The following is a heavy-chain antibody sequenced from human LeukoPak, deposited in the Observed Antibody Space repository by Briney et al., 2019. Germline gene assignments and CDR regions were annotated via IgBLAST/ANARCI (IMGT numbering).Heavy chain of an antibody. J-gene: IGHJ4*02. D-gene: IGHD5-18*01. CDR1: GGSISSGDYY. CDR3: ARETQGYSYGTGTYTLDY. CDR2: IYYSGST. Sequence: PSQTLSLTCTVSGGSISSGDYYWSWIRQPPGKGPEWIGYIYYSGSTYYNPSLKSRVTISVDTSKNQFSLKLSSVTAADTAVYYCARETQGYSYGTGTYTLDYWGQGTLVTVSS. V-gene: IGHV4-30-4*01.